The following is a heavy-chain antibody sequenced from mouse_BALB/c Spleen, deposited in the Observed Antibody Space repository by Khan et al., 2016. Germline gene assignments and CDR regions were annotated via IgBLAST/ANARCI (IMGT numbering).Heavy chain of an antibody. CDR2: ISYSGTT. V-gene: IGHV3-2*02. J-gene: IGHJ4*01. D-gene: IGHD2-2*01. CDR1: GYSITSDYA. Sequence: QLEESGPGLVKPSQSLSLTCTVTGYSITSDYAWNWIRQFPGNKLEWMGYISYSGTTTYNPSLKSRISITRDTSKNQFFLQLNSVTTEATATYYCARWLDAMDYWGQGTSVTVSS. CDR3: ARWLDAMDY.